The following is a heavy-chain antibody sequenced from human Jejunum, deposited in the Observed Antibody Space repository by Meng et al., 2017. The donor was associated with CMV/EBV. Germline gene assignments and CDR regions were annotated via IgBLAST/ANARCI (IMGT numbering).Heavy chain of an antibody. D-gene: IGHD3-10*01. CDR1: GDSISSGDYS. Sequence: QGQLQGSGPKLVKPPQTLSLTCTVSGDSISSGDYSWNWIRQSPGKGLEWIGYIYYNGNVYYNPSLQSRVSISVDTSKNEFSLNLNSVTAADTALYFCARGGIFRGIDYWGQGTLVTVSS. CDR3: ARGGIFRGIDY. V-gene: IGHV4-30-4*08. CDR2: IYYNGNV. J-gene: IGHJ4*02.